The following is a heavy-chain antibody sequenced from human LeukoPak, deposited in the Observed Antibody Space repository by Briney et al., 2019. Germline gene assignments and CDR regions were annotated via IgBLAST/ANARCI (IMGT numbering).Heavy chain of an antibody. V-gene: IGHV4-59*08. CDR1: GGSLSSYY. CDR2: IYYSGST. Sequence: SETLSLTCTVSGGSLSSYYWSWIRQPPGKGLEWIGYIYYSGSTNYNPSLKSRVTISVDTSKNQFSLKLSSVTAADTAVYYCARRRGDGVDYWGQGTLVTVSS. CDR3: ARRRGDGVDY. D-gene: IGHD2-8*01. J-gene: IGHJ4*02.